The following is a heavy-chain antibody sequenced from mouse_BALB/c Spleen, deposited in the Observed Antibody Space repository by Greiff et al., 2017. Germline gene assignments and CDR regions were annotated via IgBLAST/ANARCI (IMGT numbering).Heavy chain of an antibody. CDR2: IWAGGST. Sequence: VKLVESGPGLVAPSQSLSITCTVSGFSLTSYGVHWVRQPPGKGLEWLGVIWAGGSTNYNSALMSRLSISKDNSKSQVFLKMNSLQTDDTAMYYCARNNLYYGYGAMDYWGQGTSVTVSS. CDR3: ARNNLYYGYGAMDY. V-gene: IGHV2-9*02. CDR1: GFSLTSYG. D-gene: IGHD1-2*01. J-gene: IGHJ4*01.